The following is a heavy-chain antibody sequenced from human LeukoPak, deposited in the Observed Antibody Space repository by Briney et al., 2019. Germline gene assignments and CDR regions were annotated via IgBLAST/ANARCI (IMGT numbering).Heavy chain of an antibody. J-gene: IGHJ4*02. D-gene: IGHD6-13*01. CDR1: GGSISSSNW. CDR2: IYHSGST. CDR3: AREVYSSSWYDY. Sequence: SETLSLTCAVSGGSISSSNWWSWVRQPPGKGLEWIGEIYHSGSTNYNPSLKSRVTISVDKSKNHFSLKLSSVTAADTAVYYCAREVYSSSWYDYWGQGTLVTVSS. V-gene: IGHV4-4*02.